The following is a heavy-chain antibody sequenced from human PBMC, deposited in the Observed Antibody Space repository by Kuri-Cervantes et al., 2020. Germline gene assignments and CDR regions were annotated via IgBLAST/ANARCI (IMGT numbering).Heavy chain of an antibody. J-gene: IGHJ4*02. CDR1: GGSFSGYY. Sequence: GSLRLSCAVYGGSFSGYYWSWIRQPPGKGLEWIGSIYHSGSTYYNPSLKSRVTISVDTSKNQFSLKLSSVTAADTAVYYCARGGSSWYLDFDYWGQGTLVTVSS. CDR2: IYHSGST. D-gene: IGHD6-13*01. V-gene: IGHV4-34*01. CDR3: ARGGSSWYLDFDY.